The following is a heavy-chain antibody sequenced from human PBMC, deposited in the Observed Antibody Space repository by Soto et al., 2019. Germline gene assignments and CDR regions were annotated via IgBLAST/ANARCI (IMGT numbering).Heavy chain of an antibody. Sequence: QFQLVQYGAEVKRPGASVKVSCKASGYTFTTYDISWVRQAPGQGLEWMGRISAYNGNTNYAQKLQGRVTMTTDTSTSTAYMELRSLRSDDTAVYYCARVGGYCSSTTCYRWFDPWGQGTLVTVSS. CDR2: ISAYNGNT. D-gene: IGHD2-2*01. V-gene: IGHV1-18*04. J-gene: IGHJ5*02. CDR1: GYTFTTYD. CDR3: ARVGGYCSSTTCYRWFDP.